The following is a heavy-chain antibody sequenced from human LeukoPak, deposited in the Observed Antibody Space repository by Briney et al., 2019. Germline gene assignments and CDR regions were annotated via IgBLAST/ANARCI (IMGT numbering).Heavy chain of an antibody. CDR1: GGSISSGGYY. CDR3: ARDRVSFYYVDTYIPVGFDF. Sequence: SETLSLTCTVSGGSISSGGYYWSWIRQPPGKGLEWIGYIYHGGNTDYNPSLKSRVTISVGRSKNQFSLKLSSVTAADTAVYYCARDRVSFYYVDTYIPVGFDFWGQGTLVTVSS. CDR2: IYHGGNT. D-gene: IGHD3-10*02. J-gene: IGHJ4*02. V-gene: IGHV4-30-2*01.